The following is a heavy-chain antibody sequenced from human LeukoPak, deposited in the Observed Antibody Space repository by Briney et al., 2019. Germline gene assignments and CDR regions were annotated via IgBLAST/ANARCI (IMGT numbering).Heavy chain of an antibody. CDR2: IYDSGST. Sequence: SEALSLTCTVSGGSISTYYWNWIRQPPGKGLEWIGSIYDSGSTYYNPSLKSRVTISVDTSKNQFSLKLNSVTAADTAVYYCARHYGPWGQGTLVTVSS. CDR3: ARHYGP. V-gene: IGHV4-39*01. CDR1: GGSISTYY. J-gene: IGHJ5*02. D-gene: IGHD3-10*01.